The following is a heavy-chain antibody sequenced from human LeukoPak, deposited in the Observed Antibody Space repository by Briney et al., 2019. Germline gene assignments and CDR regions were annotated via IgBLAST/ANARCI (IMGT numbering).Heavy chain of an antibody. D-gene: IGHD3-3*01. CDR2: IYSGGST. CDR3: ARDSYYDFWSGHI. V-gene: IGHV3-53*01. CDR1: GFTVSSNY. Sequence: GGSLRLSCAASGFTVSSNYMSWVRQAPGKGLEWVSVIYSGGSTYYADSVKGRFTISRDNSKNTLYLQMNSLRAEDTAVYYCARDSYYDFWSGHIWGQGTMVTVSS. J-gene: IGHJ3*02.